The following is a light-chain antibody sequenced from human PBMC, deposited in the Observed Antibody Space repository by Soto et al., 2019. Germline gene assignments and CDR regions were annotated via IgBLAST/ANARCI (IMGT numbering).Light chain of an antibody. V-gene: IGLV2-14*01. CDR3: SSYTSTRTLV. Sequence: QPVLTQPASVSGSPGQSITISCTGTSSDVGGYKYVSWHQQHPGNAPKLMIYEVSNRPSGVSYRFSGSKSGNTASLTISGLQAEDEADYYCSSYTSTRTLVFGTGTKLTVL. CDR2: EVS. J-gene: IGLJ1*01. CDR1: SSDVGGYKY.